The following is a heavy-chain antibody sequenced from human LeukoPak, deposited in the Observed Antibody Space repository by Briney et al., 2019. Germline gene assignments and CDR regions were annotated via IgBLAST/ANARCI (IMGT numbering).Heavy chain of an antibody. CDR3: ARGSSGYCANGVCSESRRGSSGIDY. CDR2: ISGSGGST. J-gene: IGHJ4*02. CDR1: GFTFSSYA. V-gene: IGHV3-23*01. D-gene: IGHD2-8*01. Sequence: GGSLRLSCAASGFTFSSYAMSWVRQAPGKGLEWVSAISGSGGSTYYADSVKGRFTISRDNSKNTLYPQMNSLRAEDTAVYYCARGSSGYCANGVCSESRRGSSGIDYWGQGTLVTVSS.